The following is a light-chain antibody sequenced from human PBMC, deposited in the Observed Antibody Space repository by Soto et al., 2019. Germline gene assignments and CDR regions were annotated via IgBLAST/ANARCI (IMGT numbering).Light chain of an antibody. CDR2: RNN. CDR3: AAWDDSLSGVV. V-gene: IGLV1-47*01. Sequence: QSVLTQPPSASGTPGQRVTISCSGSSSNIGSNSVCWYQQLPGTAPKLLIYRNNQRPSGVPDRFSGSKSGTSASLAISGLRSEDEADYYCAAWDDSLSGVVFGGGTKVTVL. CDR1: SSNIGSNS. J-gene: IGLJ2*01.